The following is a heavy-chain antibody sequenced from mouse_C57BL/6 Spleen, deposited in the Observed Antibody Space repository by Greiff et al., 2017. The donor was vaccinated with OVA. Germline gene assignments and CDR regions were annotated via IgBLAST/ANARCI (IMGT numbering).Heavy chain of an antibody. CDR2: INYDGSST. D-gene: IGHD1-1*01. CDR3: ARDSIYYGSSYGYFDV. V-gene: IGHV5-16*01. CDR1: GFTFSDYY. J-gene: IGHJ1*03. Sequence: EVKVVESEGGLVQPGSSMKLSCTASGFTFSDYYMAWVRQVPEKGLEWVANINYDGSSTYYLDSLKSRFIISRDNAKNILYLQMSSLKSEDTATYYCARDSIYYGSSYGYFDVWGTGTTVTVSS.